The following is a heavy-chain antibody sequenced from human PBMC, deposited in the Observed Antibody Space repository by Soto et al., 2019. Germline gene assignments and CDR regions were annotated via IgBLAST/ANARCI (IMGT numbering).Heavy chain of an antibody. D-gene: IGHD2-2*01. Sequence: EVQLVESGGGLVQPGGSLRLSCAASGFTFSSYWMSWVRQAPGKGLEWVANIKQDGSEKYYVDSVKGRFTISRDNAKNSMYLQMNSLRADDTAVYYCARDLLVVVPAAIYLELDTAAFDYWGQGTLVTVSS. CDR1: GFTFSSYW. J-gene: IGHJ4*02. CDR2: IKQDGSEK. CDR3: ARDLLVVVPAAIYLELDTAAFDY. V-gene: IGHV3-7*01.